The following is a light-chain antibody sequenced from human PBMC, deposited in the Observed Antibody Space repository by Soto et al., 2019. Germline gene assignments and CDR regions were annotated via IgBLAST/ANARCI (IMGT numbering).Light chain of an antibody. CDR2: DAS. CDR1: QSVTNY. J-gene: IGKJ1*01. CDR3: QQSFNSPRT. Sequence: EIVLTQSPATLSLSPGERATLSCRASQSVTNYLAWYQQKPGQAPRLLIYDASNRATGIPARFSGSGSGTDFTLTISSLQPEDFAIYYCQQSFNSPRTFGQGTKVDIK. V-gene: IGKV3-11*01.